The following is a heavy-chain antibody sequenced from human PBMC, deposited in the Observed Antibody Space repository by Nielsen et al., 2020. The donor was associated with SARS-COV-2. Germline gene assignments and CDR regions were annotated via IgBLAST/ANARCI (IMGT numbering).Heavy chain of an antibody. D-gene: IGHD3-16*01. Sequence: GESLKISCAASGFTFSSYSMNWVRQAPGKGLEWVSFISDRGSTIYYVDSVKGRFTISRDSAKNSLYLQMNSLRVDDTAVYYCARSRALGGITPDYWGQGTLVTVSS. V-gene: IGHV3-48*01. CDR3: ARSRALGGITPDY. CDR1: GFTFSSYS. J-gene: IGHJ4*02. CDR2: ISDRGSTI.